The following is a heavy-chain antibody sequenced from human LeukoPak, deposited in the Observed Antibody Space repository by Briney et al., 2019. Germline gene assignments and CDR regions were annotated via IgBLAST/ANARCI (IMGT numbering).Heavy chain of an antibody. CDR3: ARDSTAARYFDY. Sequence: ASVKVSCKASGYTFTSYYMHWVRQAPGQGLEWMGIINPSGGSTSYAQKFQGRVTMTRDTSTSTVYMELSSLRSEDTAVYCCARDSTAARYFDYWGQGTLVTVSS. D-gene: IGHD6-6*01. CDR2: INPSGGST. J-gene: IGHJ4*02. V-gene: IGHV1-46*01. CDR1: GYTFTSYY.